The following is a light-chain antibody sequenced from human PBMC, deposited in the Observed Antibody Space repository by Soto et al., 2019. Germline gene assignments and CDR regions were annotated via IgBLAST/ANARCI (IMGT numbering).Light chain of an antibody. CDR3: QQSYSSWAT. CDR2: AAS. CDR1: QSISNY. J-gene: IGKJ4*01. Sequence: DIPMTQSPSSLSASVGDRVTITCRARQSISNYLNWYQLKPGKVPKLLIYAASTLQTGVPSRFSGSGSGTDFTLTISSLQPEDSASDYCQQSYSSWATFGGGTKVEIE. V-gene: IGKV1-39*01.